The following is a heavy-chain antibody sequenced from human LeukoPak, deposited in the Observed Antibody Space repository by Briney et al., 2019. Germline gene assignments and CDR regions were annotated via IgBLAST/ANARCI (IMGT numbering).Heavy chain of an antibody. D-gene: IGHD6-19*01. CDR2: IYHSGST. CDR1: GGSFSGYY. V-gene: IGHV4-34*01. J-gene: IGHJ4*02. Sequence: PSETLSLTCAVFGGSFSGYYWSWIRQPPGKGLEWIGEIYHSGSTNYNPSLKSRVTISVDKSKNQFSLKLSSVTAADTAVYYCAGGAAVAGTLDHWGQGNLVTVSS. CDR3: AGGAAVAGTLDH.